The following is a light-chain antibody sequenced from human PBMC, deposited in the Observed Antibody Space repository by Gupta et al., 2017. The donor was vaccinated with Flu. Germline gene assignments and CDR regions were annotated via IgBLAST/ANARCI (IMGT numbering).Light chain of an antibody. Sequence: GGDNIGSRSVHWYQQKPGQAPVLVINDDSDRPSGIPERFSGSNSGNTATLIISRVEAGDEADYYCQVWDSGSDQGVFGGGTKLTVL. CDR1: NIGSRS. J-gene: IGLJ3*02. CDR3: QVWDSGSDQGV. CDR2: DDS. V-gene: IGLV3-21*02.